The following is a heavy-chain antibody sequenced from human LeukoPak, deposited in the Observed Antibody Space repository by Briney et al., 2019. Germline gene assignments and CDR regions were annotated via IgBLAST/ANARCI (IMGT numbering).Heavy chain of an antibody. CDR1: GFTFSSYA. V-gene: IGHV3-23*01. CDR3: AKSPPSAAAAPRWFDP. Sequence: GGSLRLSCAASGFTFSSYAMSWVRQAPGKGLEWVSAISGSGGSTYYADSVKGRFTISRDNSKNTLYLQMNSLRAEDTAVYYCAKSPPSAAAAPRWFDPWGQGTLVTVSS. J-gene: IGHJ5*02. D-gene: IGHD6-13*01. CDR2: ISGSGGST.